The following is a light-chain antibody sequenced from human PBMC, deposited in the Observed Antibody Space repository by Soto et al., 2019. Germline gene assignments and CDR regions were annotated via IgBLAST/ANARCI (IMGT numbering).Light chain of an antibody. CDR2: KAS. CDR3: QHYNSYPEA. CDR1: QGISSW. V-gene: IGKV1-5*03. Sequence: DIQMTQSPSSVSASVGDRFTITCRASQGISSWLAWYQQKQGKXPKXXIYKASTLKSGVPSRFSGSGSGTELTITISSLQADDVETYYCQHYNSYPEAFGQGTKVDIK. J-gene: IGKJ1*01.